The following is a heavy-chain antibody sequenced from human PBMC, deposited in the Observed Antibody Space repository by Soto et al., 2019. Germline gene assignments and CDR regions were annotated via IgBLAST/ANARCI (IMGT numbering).Heavy chain of an antibody. J-gene: IGHJ4*02. CDR1: GGSFSDYY. V-gene: IGHV4-34*01. CDR2: INHSGSS. Sequence: PSETLSLTCAVYGGSFSDYYWSWIRQPPGKGLEWIGEINHSGSSSYSPSLKSRVTISVDTSKNQFSLRLSSVTAADTAVYYCARVPSPPYSSIWYLDYWGQGTLVTVSS. D-gene: IGHD6-13*01. CDR3: ARVPSPPYSSIWYLDY.